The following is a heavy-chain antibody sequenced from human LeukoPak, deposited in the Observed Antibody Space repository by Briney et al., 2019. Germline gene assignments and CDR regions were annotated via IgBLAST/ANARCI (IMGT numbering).Heavy chain of an antibody. CDR3: AKSRRQQLVLSWFDP. J-gene: IGHJ5*02. CDR1: GFTFSSYA. CDR2: ISGSGGST. V-gene: IGHV3-23*01. D-gene: IGHD6-13*01. Sequence: PGGSLRLSCAASGFTFSSYAMSWVRQAPGKGLEWVSAISGSGGSTYYADSVKGRFTISRDNSKNTLYLQMNSLRAEDTAVYYCAKSRRQQLVLSWFDPWGQGTLVTVSS.